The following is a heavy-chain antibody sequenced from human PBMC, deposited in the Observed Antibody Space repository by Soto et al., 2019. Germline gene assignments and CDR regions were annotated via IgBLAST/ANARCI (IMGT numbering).Heavy chain of an antibody. CDR1: GXAFSRYS. CDR2: ITSSSSTL. V-gene: IGHV3-48*02. D-gene: IGHD2-8*01. CDR3: ARDNGMAGSLDP. J-gene: IGHJ5*02. Sequence: GSLRLSCTVSGXAFSRYSMNWVRRPPPKGVEWSSYITSSSSTLSYADSVKGRFTISRDNANNSLYLQMNSIRDEDKPMYYCARDNGMAGSLDPCGQGNMVTVSS.